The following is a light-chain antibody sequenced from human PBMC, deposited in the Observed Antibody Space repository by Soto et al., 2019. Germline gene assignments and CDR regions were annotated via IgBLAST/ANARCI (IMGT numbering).Light chain of an antibody. CDR1: QSISNC. J-gene: IGKJ5*01. V-gene: IGKV1-33*01. CDR2: DAS. Sequence: DIQMTQSPSTLSASVGDRVIITCRASQSISNCLDWYQQKPGRAPKLLIYDASNLEAGVPSRFRGSGSGTDFTFTISRLQPEDIATYYCQQYENLPTFGQGTRLEIK. CDR3: QQYENLPT.